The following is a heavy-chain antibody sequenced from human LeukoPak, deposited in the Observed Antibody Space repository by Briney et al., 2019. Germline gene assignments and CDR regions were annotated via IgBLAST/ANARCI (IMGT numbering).Heavy chain of an antibody. CDR1: GFTFSDYY. CDR3: ARDRPDYGRRTEYFQH. Sequence: GGSLRLSCAASGFTFSDYYISWIRQAPGKGLEWVSYISSSGSTVYYADSVKGRFTISRDNAKNSLYLQMNSLRAEDTAVYYCARDRPDYGRRTEYFQHWGQGTLVTVSS. D-gene: IGHD4-17*01. V-gene: IGHV3-11*01. J-gene: IGHJ1*01. CDR2: ISSSGSTV.